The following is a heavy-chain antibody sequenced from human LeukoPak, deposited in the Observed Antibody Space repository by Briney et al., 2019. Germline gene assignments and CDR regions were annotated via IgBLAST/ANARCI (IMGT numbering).Heavy chain of an antibody. Sequence: WASVKVSCKASGYTFTSYGITWVRQAPGQGLEWMGWISAYNGDTNYAQKLQGRVTMTTDTSTSTAYMELRSLRSDDTAVYYCASLKNYYDSSGNLVTDAFDIWGQGTMVTVSS. CDR1: GYTFTSYG. D-gene: IGHD3-22*01. J-gene: IGHJ3*02. CDR3: ASLKNYYDSSGNLVTDAFDI. CDR2: ISAYNGDT. V-gene: IGHV1-18*01.